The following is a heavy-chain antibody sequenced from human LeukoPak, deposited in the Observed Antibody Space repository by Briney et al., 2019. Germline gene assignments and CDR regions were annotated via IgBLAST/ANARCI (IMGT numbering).Heavy chain of an antibody. CDR3: ARKSTNFDY. D-gene: IGHD1-26*01. J-gene: IGHJ4*02. Sequence: SETLSLTCTVSGGSISGGDYYWSWIRQPAGKGLEWIGYIFYSGSTYYNPSLKTRATISVDTSKNQFSLKLSSVNAADTAVYYCARKSTNFDYWGQGTLVTVSS. V-gene: IGHV4-30-4*01. CDR1: GGSISGGDYY. CDR2: IFYSGST.